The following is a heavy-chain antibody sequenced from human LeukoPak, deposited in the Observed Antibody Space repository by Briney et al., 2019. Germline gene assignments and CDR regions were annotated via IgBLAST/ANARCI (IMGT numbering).Heavy chain of an antibody. CDR3: ASSREVDSSGYFYY. J-gene: IGHJ4*02. CDR1: GFTFSSYA. CDR2: ISGSGGST. D-gene: IGHD3-22*01. Sequence: GGSLRLSCAASGFTFSSYAMSWVRQAPGKGLEWVSAISGSGGSTYYADSVKGRFTISRDNSKNTLYLQMNSLRAEDTAVYYCASSREVDSSGYFYYWGLGTLVTVSS. V-gene: IGHV3-23*01.